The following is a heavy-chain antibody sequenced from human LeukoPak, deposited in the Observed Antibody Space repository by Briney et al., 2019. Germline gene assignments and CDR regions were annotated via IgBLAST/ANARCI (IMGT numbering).Heavy chain of an antibody. J-gene: IGHJ5*02. D-gene: IGHD6-6*01. Sequence: GGSLRLSCAASGFTFSSYSMNWVRQAPGKGLEWVSYISSSSSTIYYADSVKGRFTISRDNAKNSLYLQMNSLRAEDTAVYYCAKEGIAARPSASDPWGQGTLVTVSS. CDR3: AKEGIAARPSASDP. CDR1: GFTFSSYS. CDR2: ISSSSSTI. V-gene: IGHV3-48*04.